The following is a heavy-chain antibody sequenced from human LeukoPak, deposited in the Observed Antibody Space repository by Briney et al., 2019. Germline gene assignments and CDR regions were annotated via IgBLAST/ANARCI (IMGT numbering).Heavy chain of an antibody. J-gene: IGHJ6*02. V-gene: IGHV4-4*02. D-gene: IGHD6-6*01. CDR2: IYHSGST. Sequence: KASETLSLTCTVSGGSISSGDYYWSWVRQPPGKGLEWIGEIYHSGSTNYNPSLKSRVTISVDKSKNQFSLKLSSVTAADTAVYYCARMYSSSDPYGMDVWGQGTTVTVSS. CDR1: GGSISSGDYY. CDR3: ARMYSSSDPYGMDV.